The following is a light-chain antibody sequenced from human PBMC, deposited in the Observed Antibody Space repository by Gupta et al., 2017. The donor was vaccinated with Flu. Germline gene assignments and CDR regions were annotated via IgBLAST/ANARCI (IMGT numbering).Light chain of an antibody. CDR2: LGS. J-gene: IGKJ4*01. CDR3: MQALQTLLT. V-gene: IGKV2-28*01. Sequence: VTPGEPASISCRSSQSLLHSNGYNYLDWYLQKPGQSPQLLIYLGSNRASGVPDRFSGSGSGTDFTLKIGRVEAEDVGVYYCMQALQTLLTFGGGTKVEIK. CDR1: QSLLHSNGYNY.